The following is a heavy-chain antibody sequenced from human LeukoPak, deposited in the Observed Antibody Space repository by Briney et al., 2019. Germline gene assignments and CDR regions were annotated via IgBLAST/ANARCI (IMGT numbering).Heavy chain of an antibody. J-gene: IGHJ4*02. CDR1: GYTFTSYG. V-gene: IGHV1-18*01. CDR2: ISAYNGNT. CDR3: ARGRYYDFWSGYSNFDY. D-gene: IGHD3-3*01. Sequence: GASVKVSCKASGYTFTSYGISWVRQAPGQGLEWMGWISAYNGNTNYAQKLQGRVTMTTDTSTSTAYMELRSLRSDDTAVYYCARGRYYDFWSGYSNFDYWGQGTLVTVSS.